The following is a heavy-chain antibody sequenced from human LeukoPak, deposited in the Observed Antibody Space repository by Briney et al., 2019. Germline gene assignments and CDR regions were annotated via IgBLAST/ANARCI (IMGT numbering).Heavy chain of an antibody. CDR2: ISAYNGNT. Sequence: GASVKVSCKASGYTFTSYGISWVRQAPGQGLEWMGWISAYNGNTNYAQKLQGRVTMTTDTSTSTAYMELRSLRSDDTAVYYCARADAQLTYHIWAAFDIWGQGTMVTVSS. CDR1: GYTFTSYG. D-gene: IGHD2-2*01. J-gene: IGHJ3*02. CDR3: ARADAQLTYHIWAAFDI. V-gene: IGHV1-18*01.